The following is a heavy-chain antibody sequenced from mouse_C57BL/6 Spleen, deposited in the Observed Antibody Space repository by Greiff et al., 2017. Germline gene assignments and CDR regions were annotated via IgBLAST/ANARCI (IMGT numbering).Heavy chain of an antibody. CDR3: ARCAGRTDMDY. CDR1: GYAFSSSW. Sequence: QVQLQQSGPELVKPGASVKISCKASGYAFSSSWMNWVKQRPGQGLEWIGRIYPGDGDTNYNGKFKGKATLTADKSSSTAYMQLSSLASEESAVYIGARCAGRTDMDYWGQGTSVTVAS. D-gene: IGHD6-1*01. J-gene: IGHJ4*01. V-gene: IGHV1-82*01. CDR2: IYPGDGDT.